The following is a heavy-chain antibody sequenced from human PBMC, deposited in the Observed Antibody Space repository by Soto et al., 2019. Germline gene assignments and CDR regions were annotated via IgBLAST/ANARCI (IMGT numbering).Heavy chain of an antibody. J-gene: IGHJ5*02. CDR2: IYSSGGT. V-gene: IGHV4-4*07. CDR1: GGAISGYY. Sequence: ETLSLTCTVSGGAISGYYWTWIRQSAGKGLEWIGRIYSSGGTKYNPSLQSRVTMSLDTSKNQFSLRLTSVTAADTAVYYCARGQRFSDSFDPWGQGTLVTVSS. CDR3: ARGQRFSDSFDP. D-gene: IGHD3-3*01.